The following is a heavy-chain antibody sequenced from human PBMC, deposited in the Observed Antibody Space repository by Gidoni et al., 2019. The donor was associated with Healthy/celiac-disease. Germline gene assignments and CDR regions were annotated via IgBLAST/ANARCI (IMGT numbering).Heavy chain of an antibody. CDR3: ARDGRAGLVTLYFDY. CDR1: GFTFSSYS. D-gene: IGHD3-9*01. V-gene: IGHV3-21*01. J-gene: IGHJ4*02. Sequence: EVQLVESGGGLVKPGGSLRLSCAASGFTFSSYSMNWVRQAPGKGLEWVSSISSSSSYIYYADSVKGRFTISRDNAKNSLYLQMNSLRAEDTAVYYCARDGRAGLVTLYFDYWGQGTLVTVSS. CDR2: ISSSSSYI.